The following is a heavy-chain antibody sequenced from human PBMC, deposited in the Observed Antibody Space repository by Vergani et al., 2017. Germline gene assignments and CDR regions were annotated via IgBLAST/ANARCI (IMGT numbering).Heavy chain of an antibody. Sequence: QAQLVQSGAEVKKPGASVRVSCKASRYPFSRYGISWVRQAPGQGLEWMGWISAYSGETRYARSLQGRVTMTTDASTNTAYMSLWSLRSDDTAIYYCSRGGFYTSRNDFKFYGLGVWGQGTTVTVTS. V-gene: IGHV1-18*01. J-gene: IGHJ6*02. D-gene: IGHD3-3*01. CDR3: SRGGFYTSRNDFKFYGLGV. CDR2: ISAYSGET. CDR1: RYPFSRYG.